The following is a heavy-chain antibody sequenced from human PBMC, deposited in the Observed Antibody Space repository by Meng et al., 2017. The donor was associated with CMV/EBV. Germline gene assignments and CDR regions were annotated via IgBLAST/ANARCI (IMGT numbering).Heavy chain of an antibody. CDR2: IYHGGGT. Sequence: GSLRLSCTVSGYSISSGYYWGGSRQPPGKGVEWIGSIYHGGGTYYNPSLKSRVTISADTSKNQFSLKLSSVTAADTAVYYCARVDTAMTHYYYYGMDVWGQGTTVTVSS. V-gene: IGHV4-38-2*02. CDR3: ARVDTAMTHYYYYGMDV. J-gene: IGHJ6*02. D-gene: IGHD5-18*01. CDR1: GYSISSGYY.